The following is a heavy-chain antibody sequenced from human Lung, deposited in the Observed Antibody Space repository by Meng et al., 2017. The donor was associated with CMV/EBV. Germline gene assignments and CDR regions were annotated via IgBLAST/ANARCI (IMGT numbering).Heavy chain of an antibody. CDR1: GGSISSRNW. D-gene: IGHD6-19*01. CDR2: IYHSGST. Sequence: VRSRGSGAVLVKPVGTLSLPWPVSGGSISSRNWWSGVRQPPGKGLEWIGEIYHSGSTNYNPSLKSRVTISVDKSKNQFSLKLSSVTAADTAVYYCASFPPPGKQWLVTDYWGQGTLVTVPS. CDR3: ASFPPPGKQWLVTDY. J-gene: IGHJ4*02. V-gene: IGHV4-4*02.